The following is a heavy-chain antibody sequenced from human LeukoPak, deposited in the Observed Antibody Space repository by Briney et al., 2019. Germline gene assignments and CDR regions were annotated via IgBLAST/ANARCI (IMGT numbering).Heavy chain of an antibody. CDR1: GFTFSSYA. V-gene: IGHV3-23*01. J-gene: IGHJ4*02. CDR2: ISDGGSYT. Sequence: GGSLRLSCAASGFTFSSYAMSWVRQAPGKGLEWVSAISDGGSYTNYADSVKGRFTMSRDNSKNTLYLQMNNLRAEDTAVYYCAKVGLSPNGGWSGDFDYWGQGTLVTVSS. D-gene: IGHD6-19*01. CDR3: AKVGLSPNGGWSGDFDY.